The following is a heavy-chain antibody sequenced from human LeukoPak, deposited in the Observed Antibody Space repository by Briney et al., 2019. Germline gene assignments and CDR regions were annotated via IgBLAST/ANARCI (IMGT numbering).Heavy chain of an antibody. J-gene: IGHJ4*02. CDR2: IYYSGST. CDR1: GGSISSGGYY. D-gene: IGHD6-13*01. V-gene: IGHV4-31*03. Sequence: SETLFLTCTVSGGSISSGGYYWSWIRQHPGKGPEWIGYIYYSGSTHYNPSLKSRVTISADTSKNQFSLKLSPVTAADTAVYYCARARSAAGNFDYWGQGTLVTVSS. CDR3: ARARSAAGNFDY.